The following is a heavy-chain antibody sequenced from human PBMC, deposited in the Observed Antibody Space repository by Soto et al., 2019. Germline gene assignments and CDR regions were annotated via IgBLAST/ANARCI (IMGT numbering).Heavy chain of an antibody. D-gene: IGHD3-3*01. CDR1: GGSISSSNW. CDR2: IYHSGST. J-gene: IGHJ6*02. Sequence: SETLSLTCAVSGGSISSSNWWSWVRQPPGKGLEWIGDIYHSGSTNYNPSLKSRVTISVDKSKNQFSLKLCSVTAADTAVYYCARIWTIFGVVAGMDVWGQGTTVTVSS. V-gene: IGHV4-4*02. CDR3: ARIWTIFGVVAGMDV.